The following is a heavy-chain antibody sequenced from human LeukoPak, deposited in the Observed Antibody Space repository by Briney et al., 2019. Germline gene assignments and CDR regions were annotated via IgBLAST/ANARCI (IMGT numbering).Heavy chain of an antibody. V-gene: IGHV4-31*03. J-gene: IGHJ5*02. CDR1: GGSISSGDYY. CDR3: ARVFRYGSGSGSCFDP. D-gene: IGHD3-10*01. CDR2: IYYSGNT. Sequence: PSQTLSLTCTVSGGSISSGDYYWSWIRQHPGKGLEWIGYIYYSGNTYYNPSLKSRVTMSVDTSKSQFSLKLTSVTAADTAVYYCARVFRYGSGSGSCFDPWGQGTLVTVSS.